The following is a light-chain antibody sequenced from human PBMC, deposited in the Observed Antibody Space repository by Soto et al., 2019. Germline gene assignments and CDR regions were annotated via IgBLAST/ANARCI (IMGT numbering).Light chain of an antibody. CDR3: LQHHTSPFT. V-gene: IGKV1-17*01. J-gene: IGKJ2*01. Sequence: DIQMTQSPSSLSASVGDRVTLTCRASQVIANNLGWFQQKPGKAPKRLIYGAYTLEGGVPSRFSGSGSATEFTLTISSLQPEDFATYYCLQHHTSPFTFGQGTKLEI. CDR2: GAY. CDR1: QVIANN.